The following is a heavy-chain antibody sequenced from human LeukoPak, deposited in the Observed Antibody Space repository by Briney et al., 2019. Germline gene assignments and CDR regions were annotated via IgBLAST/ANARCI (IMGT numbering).Heavy chain of an antibody. D-gene: IGHD3-10*01. V-gene: IGHV3-48*02. CDR1: GFTFSSYN. CDR3: ARLEYYYVSGNYYTLFDY. J-gene: IGHJ4*02. CDR2: ISSSGSTI. Sequence: GGSLRLSCAASGFTFSSYNMNWVRQAPGKGLEWVSDISSSGSTIYFADSVKGRFTISRDNAKNSLYLQMNSLRDEDTAVYYCARLEYYYVSGNYYTLFDYWGQGTLVT.